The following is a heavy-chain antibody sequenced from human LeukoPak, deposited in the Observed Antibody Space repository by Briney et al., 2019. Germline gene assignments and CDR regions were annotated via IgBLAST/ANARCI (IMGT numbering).Heavy chain of an antibody. J-gene: IGHJ5*02. V-gene: IGHV4-4*07. CDR3: ARVRIAAADNWFDP. D-gene: IGHD6-13*01. CDR1: GGSISSYY. Sequence: SETLSLTCTVSGGSISSYYWSWIRQPAGKGLEWIGRIYTSGSTNYNPSLKSRVTMSVDTSKNQFSLKLSSVTAADTAVYYCARVRIAAADNWFDPWGQGTLVTVSS. CDR2: IYTSGST.